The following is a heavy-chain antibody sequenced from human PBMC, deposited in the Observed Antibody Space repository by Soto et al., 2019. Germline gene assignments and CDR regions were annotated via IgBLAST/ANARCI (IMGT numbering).Heavy chain of an antibody. J-gene: IGHJ6*02. Sequence: QVQLVQSGAEVKKPGSSVKVSCKASGGTFSSYAISWVRQAPGQGLEWMGGIIPIFGTANYAQKFQGRVTISADDSTSTAYMELSSVRTEDTAVYYCAREIGDGDPYYYGMDVWGQGTTVTVSS. CDR1: GGTFSSYA. V-gene: IGHV1-69*12. D-gene: IGHD2-21*01. CDR2: IIPIFGTA. CDR3: AREIGDGDPYYYGMDV.